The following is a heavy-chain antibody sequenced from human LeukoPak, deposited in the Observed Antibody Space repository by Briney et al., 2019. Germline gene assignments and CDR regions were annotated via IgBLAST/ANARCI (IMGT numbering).Heavy chain of an antibody. CDR2: ISSSGSTI. CDR3: ARVNSLHGYGYDFLYYFDY. Sequence: GGSLRLSCAASGFTFSDYYMSWIRQAPGKGLEWVSYISSSGSTIYYADSVKGRFTISRDNAKNSLYLQMNSLRAEDTAVYYCARVNSLHGYGYDFLYYFDYWGQGTLVTVSS. D-gene: IGHD5-18*01. J-gene: IGHJ4*02. CDR1: GFTFSDYY. V-gene: IGHV3-11*04.